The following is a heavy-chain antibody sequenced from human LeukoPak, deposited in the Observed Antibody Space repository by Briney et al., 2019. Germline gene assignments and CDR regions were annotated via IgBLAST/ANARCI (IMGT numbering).Heavy chain of an antibody. CDR2: MNPDTGNT. J-gene: IGHJ5*02. Sequence: ASVKVSFKASGYTFTNYDINWVRQATGQGLEWLGWMNPDTGNTGSAQKFQGRVTMTRNTSISTAYMELSSLRSDDTAVYYCARSPDRYYDILTGYYNIWFGPWGQGTLVTVSS. CDR1: GYTFTNYD. V-gene: IGHV1-8*01. D-gene: IGHD3-9*01. CDR3: ARSPDRYYDILTGYYNIWFGP.